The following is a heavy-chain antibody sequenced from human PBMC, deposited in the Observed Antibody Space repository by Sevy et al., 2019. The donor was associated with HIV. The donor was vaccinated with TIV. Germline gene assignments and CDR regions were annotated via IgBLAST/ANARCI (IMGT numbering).Heavy chain of an antibody. Sequence: GGSLRLSCAASGFTFGSYAMHWVRQAPGKGLEWVALISHDGSNKYYADSVRGRFTISRDNSKNTLYRQVNSLRAEDTAVYYCAKGSDWGDIWGQGTMVTVSS. CDR1: GFTFGSYA. D-gene: IGHD3-16*01. CDR3: AKGSDWGDI. J-gene: IGHJ3*02. CDR2: ISHDGSNK. V-gene: IGHV3-30*18.